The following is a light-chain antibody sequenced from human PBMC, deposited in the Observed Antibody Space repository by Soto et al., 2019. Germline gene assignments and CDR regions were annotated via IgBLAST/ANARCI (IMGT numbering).Light chain of an antibody. V-gene: IGKV3-20*01. CDR2: GAS. Sequence: ETVLTQSPGTLSLSPGERATLSCRASQTIRSNYLAWYRQTPGQAPRLLIYGASKRATDIADRFSGSGSGRHCTLIISRLEPEDFALYYCQQYGSSPWTFGQGTKVEIK. J-gene: IGKJ1*01. CDR1: QTIRSNY. CDR3: QQYGSSPWT.